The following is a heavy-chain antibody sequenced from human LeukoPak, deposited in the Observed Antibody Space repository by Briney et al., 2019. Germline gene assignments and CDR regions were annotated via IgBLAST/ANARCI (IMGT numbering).Heavy chain of an antibody. CDR3: GRGGYGWTFDF. Sequence: PGGSLRLSCTASGFNFNDNFMGWIRQEPGKGLEWISYISSKGDTIHYSDPVKGRFSIARDNPQKSLYLQMNSLRVEDTAVYYCGRGGYGWTFDFWSQGTLVTVSS. V-gene: IGHV3-11*01. D-gene: IGHD5-18*01. CDR1: GFNFNDNF. CDR2: ISSKGDTI. J-gene: IGHJ4*02.